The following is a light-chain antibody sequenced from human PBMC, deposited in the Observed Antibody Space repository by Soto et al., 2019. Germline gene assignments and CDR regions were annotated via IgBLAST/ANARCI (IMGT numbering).Light chain of an antibody. J-gene: IGLJ3*02. Sequence: QSALTQPASVSGSPGQSITISCTGTSSDIGSYNLVSWYQQHPGKAPKFMIYEGSKRPSGVSNRFSGSKSDNTASLTISGLQAEDEADYYCCSYAGSSSWVFGGGTKLTVL. CDR2: EGS. V-gene: IGLV2-23*01. CDR3: CSYAGSSSWV. CDR1: SSDIGSYNL.